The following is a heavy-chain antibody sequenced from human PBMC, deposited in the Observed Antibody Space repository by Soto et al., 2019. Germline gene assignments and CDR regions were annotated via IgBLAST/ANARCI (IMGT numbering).Heavy chain of an antibody. CDR1: GFTFSSYG. CDR3: AKDDYYDSSGSSSNFDY. J-gene: IGHJ4*02. CDR2: ISYDGSNK. D-gene: IGHD3-22*01. Sequence: PGGSLRLSCAASGFTFSSYGMHWVRQAPGKGLEWVAVISYDGSNKYYADSVKGRFTISRDNSKNTLYLQMNSLRAEDTAVYYCAKDDYYDSSGSSSNFDYWGQGTLVTVSS. V-gene: IGHV3-30*18.